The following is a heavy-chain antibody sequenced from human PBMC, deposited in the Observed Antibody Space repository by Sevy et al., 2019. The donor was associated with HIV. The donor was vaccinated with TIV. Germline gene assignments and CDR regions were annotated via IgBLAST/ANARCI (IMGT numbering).Heavy chain of an antibody. Sequence: SESLSLTCAVYGGSFSGYYWSWIRQPPGKGLEWIGEINHSGSTNYNASLKSRVTISGDTSNNQFSLKLGSVTAADTAVYYCARHCSSSSCSHAFDIWGQGTMVTVSS. CDR2: INHSGST. CDR3: ARHCSSSSCSHAFDI. CDR1: GGSFSGYY. J-gene: IGHJ3*02. D-gene: IGHD2-2*01. V-gene: IGHV4-34*01.